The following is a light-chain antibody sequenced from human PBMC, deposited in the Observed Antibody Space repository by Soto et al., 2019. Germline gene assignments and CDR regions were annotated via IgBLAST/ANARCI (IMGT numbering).Light chain of an antibody. CDR1: QSVSSY. CDR2: DAS. V-gene: IGKV3-20*01. CDR3: QQYGSSRIT. Sequence: EIVLTQSPATLSLSPGERATLSCRASQSVSSYLAWYQQKPGQAPRLLIYDASSRATGIPDRFSGSGSGTDFTLTISRLEPEDFAVYYCQQYGSSRITFGQGTRLEIK. J-gene: IGKJ5*01.